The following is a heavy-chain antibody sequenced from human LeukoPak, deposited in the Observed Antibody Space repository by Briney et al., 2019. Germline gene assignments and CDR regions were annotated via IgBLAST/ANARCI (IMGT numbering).Heavy chain of an antibody. Sequence: SGGSLTLSCAASGFSFSSYEMIWVRQAPGKGLEWISYMSSSGGNIYYADSVKGRFTISRDNAKNSRYLQMNSLRVEDTAVYYCARANTIFGVEPDYYFDYWGQGTLVSVSS. J-gene: IGHJ4*02. CDR3: ARANTIFGVEPDYYFDY. CDR2: MSSSGGNI. D-gene: IGHD3-3*01. CDR1: GFSFSSYE. V-gene: IGHV3-48*03.